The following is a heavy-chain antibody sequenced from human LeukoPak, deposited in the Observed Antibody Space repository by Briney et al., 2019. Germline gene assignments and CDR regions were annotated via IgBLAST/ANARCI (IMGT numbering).Heavy chain of an antibody. V-gene: IGHV4-39*07. Sequence: KPSETLSLTCTVSGGSISSSSYYWGWIRQPPGKGLEWIGSIYYSGSTYYNPSLKSRVTISVDTSKNQFSLKLSSVTAADTAVYYCATYASRDPGAFDIWGQGTMVTVSS. CDR3: ATYASRDPGAFDI. D-gene: IGHD5-24*01. J-gene: IGHJ3*02. CDR2: IYYSGST. CDR1: GGSISSSSYY.